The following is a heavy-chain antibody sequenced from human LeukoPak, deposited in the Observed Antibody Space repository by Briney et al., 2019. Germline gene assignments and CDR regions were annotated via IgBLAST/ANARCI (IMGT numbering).Heavy chain of an antibody. V-gene: IGHV1-46*01. D-gene: IGHD1-26*01. J-gene: IGHJ4*02. Sequence: ASVKVSCKASGYTFTSYYMHWVRQAPGQGLEWMGIINPSGGSTSYAQKFQGRVTMTRDTSTSTVYMELSSLRSEDTAVYYCARDSRSEVGASPNFDYWGQGTLVTVSS. CDR1: GYTFTSYY. CDR3: ARDSRSEVGASPNFDY. CDR2: INPSGGST.